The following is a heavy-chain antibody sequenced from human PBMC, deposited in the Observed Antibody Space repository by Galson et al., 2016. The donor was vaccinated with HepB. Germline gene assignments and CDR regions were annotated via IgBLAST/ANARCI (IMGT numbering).Heavy chain of an antibody. CDR1: GSTFSGSA. V-gene: IGHV3-73*01. Sequence: SLRLSCAASGSTFSGSAMHWVRQASGKGLEWVGRIRSKANSYATAYAASVKGRFTISRDDSKNTAYLQMNSLKTEDTAVYYCTRTLTGTTAHFDYWGQGTLVTVSS. J-gene: IGHJ4*02. CDR3: TRTLTGTTAHFDY. CDR2: IRSKANSYAT. D-gene: IGHD1-20*01.